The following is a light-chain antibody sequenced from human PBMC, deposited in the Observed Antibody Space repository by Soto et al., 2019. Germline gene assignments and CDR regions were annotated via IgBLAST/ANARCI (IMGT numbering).Light chain of an antibody. CDR2: SAS. CDR1: KAIASF. J-gene: IGKJ2*01. CDR3: QQLNSYPYT. V-gene: IGKV1-9*01. Sequence: DIQLTQSPSFLSASVGDRVTITCRASKAIASFLAWYQQKPGEAPKLLIYSASTLQSGVPSRFSGSRSGPEYTLTISSLQPEDFATYDCQQLNSYPYTFAQGTKLEIK.